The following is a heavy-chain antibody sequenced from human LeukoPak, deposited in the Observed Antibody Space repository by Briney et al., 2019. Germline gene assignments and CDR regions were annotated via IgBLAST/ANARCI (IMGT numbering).Heavy chain of an antibody. V-gene: IGHV3-7*01. CDR2: IKQDGSEK. CDR1: GFTFSSYW. D-gene: IGHD3-3*01. Sequence: GGSLRLSCAASGFTFSSYWMSWVRQAPGKGLEWVANIKQDGSEKYYVDSVKGRFTISRDNAKNSLYLQMNSLRAEDTAVYYCARQLSGYYMSYYFDYWGQGTLVTVSS. CDR3: ARQLSGYYMSYYFDY. J-gene: IGHJ4*02.